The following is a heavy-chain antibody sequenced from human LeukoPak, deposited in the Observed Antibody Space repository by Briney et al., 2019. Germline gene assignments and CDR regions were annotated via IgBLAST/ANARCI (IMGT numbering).Heavy chain of an antibody. D-gene: IGHD6-13*01. Sequence: GGSLRLSCAASGFTFDDYAMHWVRQAPGKGLEWVSGISWNSGSIGYADSVKGRFTISRDNAKNSLYLQMNSLRAEDTALYYCAKDIAAAGTFDYWGQGTLVTVSP. J-gene: IGHJ4*02. CDR2: ISWNSGSI. V-gene: IGHV3-9*01. CDR3: AKDIAAAGTFDY. CDR1: GFTFDDYA.